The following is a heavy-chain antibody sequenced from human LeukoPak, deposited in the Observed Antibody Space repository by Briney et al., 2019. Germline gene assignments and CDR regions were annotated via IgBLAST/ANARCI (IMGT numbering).Heavy chain of an antibody. Sequence: SETLSLTCTVSGGSISSYYWSWIRQPAGKGLEWIGRIYTSGSTNYNPSLKSRVTMSVDTSENQFSLKLSSVTAADTAVYYCARYTYYDILTGYYQNAFDIWGQGTMVTVSS. CDR1: GGSISSYY. J-gene: IGHJ3*02. V-gene: IGHV4-4*07. CDR3: ARYTYYDILTGYYQNAFDI. D-gene: IGHD3-9*01. CDR2: IYTSGST.